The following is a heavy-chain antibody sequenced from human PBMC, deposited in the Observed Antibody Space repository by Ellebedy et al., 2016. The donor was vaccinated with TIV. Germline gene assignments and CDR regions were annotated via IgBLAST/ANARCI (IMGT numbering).Heavy chain of an antibody. J-gene: IGHJ5*02. CDR2: INPGSGNT. CDR3: ARVQGYSSSSARGHWFDP. Sequence: AASVKVSCKASGYTFTGYYIHWVRQAPGQRLEWMGWINPGSGNTKYSQTFQGRLTITSDTSASTVYMELSSLRSEDTAMYYCARVQGYSSSSARGHWFDPWGQGTLVTVSS. V-gene: IGHV1/OR15-3*02. CDR1: GYTFTGYY. D-gene: IGHD6-6*01.